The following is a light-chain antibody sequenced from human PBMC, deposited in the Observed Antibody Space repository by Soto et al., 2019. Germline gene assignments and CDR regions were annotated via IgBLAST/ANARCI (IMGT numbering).Light chain of an antibody. CDR1: QSVSSY. V-gene: IGKV3-11*01. Sequence: EIVLTQSPATLSLSPGERATLSCRASQSVSSYLAWYQKKPGQAPRLLIYDVFNRATGIPPRFSGSGSGTDFTLTISSLEPEDFAVYYCHQRSNWWTFGQGTKVEI. J-gene: IGKJ1*01. CDR2: DVF. CDR3: HQRSNWWT.